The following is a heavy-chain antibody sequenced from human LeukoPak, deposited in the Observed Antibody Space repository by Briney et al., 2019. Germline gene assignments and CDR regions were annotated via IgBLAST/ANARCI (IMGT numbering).Heavy chain of an antibody. CDR1: GYTFTSYG. Sequence: ASVKVSCKASGYTFTSYGISWVRQAPGQGLEWMGWISAYNGNKNYAQKLQGSVTMTTDTPTSTAYMALRSLRSDDTAVYYCAREPYEGYCSTTSCYWNAFDIWGQGTMVTVSS. J-gene: IGHJ3*02. CDR2: ISAYNGNK. D-gene: IGHD2-2*01. V-gene: IGHV1-18*01. CDR3: AREPYEGYCSTTSCYWNAFDI.